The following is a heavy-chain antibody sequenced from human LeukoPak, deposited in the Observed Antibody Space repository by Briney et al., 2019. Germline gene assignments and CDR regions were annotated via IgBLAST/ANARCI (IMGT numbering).Heavy chain of an antibody. J-gene: IGHJ2*01. CDR1: GGSFSGYY. D-gene: IGHD6-13*01. V-gene: IGHV4-34*01. CDR3: ARGGLGSSLVRYFDL. CDR2: INHSGST. Sequence: SETLSLTCAVYGGSFSGYYWSWIRQPPGKRLEWIGEINHSGSTNYNPSLKSRVTISVDTSKIQFSLKLSSVTAADTAVYYCARGGLGSSLVRYFDLWGRGTLVTVSS.